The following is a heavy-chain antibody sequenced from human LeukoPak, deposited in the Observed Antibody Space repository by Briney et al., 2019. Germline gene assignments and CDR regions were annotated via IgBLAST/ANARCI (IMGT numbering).Heavy chain of an antibody. V-gene: IGHV1-69*06. J-gene: IGHJ6*03. Sequence: SVKVSCKASGGTFSSYAISWVRQAPGQGLEWMGGIIPIFGTANYAQKFQGRVTITADKSTSTAYMELSSLRSEDTAVYYCARVGYYYGSGSYYSYYMDVWGKGTTVTISS. CDR2: IIPIFGTA. CDR3: ARVGYYYGSGSYYSYYMDV. CDR1: GGTFSSYA. D-gene: IGHD3-10*01.